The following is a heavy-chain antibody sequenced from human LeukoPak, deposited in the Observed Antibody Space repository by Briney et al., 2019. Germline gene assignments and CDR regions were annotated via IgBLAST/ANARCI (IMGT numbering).Heavy chain of an antibody. CDR3: ALVVNSYWYFDL. J-gene: IGHJ2*01. CDR1: GGTFSSYA. D-gene: IGHD2-8*02. CDR2: IIPIFGTA. Sequence: SVKVSCKASGGTFSSYAISWVRQAPGQGLEWMGGIIPIFGTANYAQKFQGRVTITADKSTSTAYMELSSLRSEDTAVYYCALVVNSYWYFDLWGRGTLVTVSS. V-gene: IGHV1-69*06.